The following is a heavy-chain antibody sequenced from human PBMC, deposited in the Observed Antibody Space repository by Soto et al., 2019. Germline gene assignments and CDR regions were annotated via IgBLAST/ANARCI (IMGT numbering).Heavy chain of an antibody. J-gene: IGHJ5*01. D-gene: IGHD3-3*01. V-gene: IGHV3-30*04. CDR2: ISRDGSYI. Sequence: RRLSCAASGFTFSRHAIHWVRLTPGRGLEWVLAISRDGSYIYYTDSVKGRFTVSRDNSKNTVFVQMNRLIPDDTALYFCARTRNGGVADSFDSWGQGTRVTVSS. CDR3: ARTRNGGVADSFDS. CDR1: GFTFSRHA.